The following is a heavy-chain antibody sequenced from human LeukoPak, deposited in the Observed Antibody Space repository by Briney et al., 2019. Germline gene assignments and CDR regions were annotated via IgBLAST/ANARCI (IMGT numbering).Heavy chain of an antibody. CDR1: GGSVSSGSYY. CDR2: IYYSGTT. J-gene: IGHJ4*02. D-gene: IGHD1-26*01. CDR3: ARLTVGATAVDC. V-gene: IGHV4-39*01. Sequence: SETLSLTCTVSGGSVSSGSYYWSWIRQPPGKGLEWIGTIYYSGTTYYNPSLKSRVTISVDTSKNQFSLKLSSMTAADTAVYYCARLTVGATAVDCWGQGTLVTVSS.